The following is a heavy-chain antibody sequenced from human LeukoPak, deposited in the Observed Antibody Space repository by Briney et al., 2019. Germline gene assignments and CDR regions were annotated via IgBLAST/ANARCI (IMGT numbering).Heavy chain of an antibody. V-gene: IGHV4-59*01. Sequence: SETLSLTCTVSGGSISSNYWSWIRQPPGKGLEWIGHIHYSGSTNSSPSLKSRVTISLDMSKSQFPLKLNSVTAADTAVYYCARVGTHWYFNLWGRGTLVTVSS. CDR2: IHYSGST. CDR3: ARVGTHWYFNL. J-gene: IGHJ2*01. CDR1: GGSISSNY.